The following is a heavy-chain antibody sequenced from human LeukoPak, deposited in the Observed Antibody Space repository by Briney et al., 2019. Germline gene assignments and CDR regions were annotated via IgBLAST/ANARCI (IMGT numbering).Heavy chain of an antibody. CDR2: ISAYNGNT. Sequence: ASVKVSCKASGYTFPSSGISWVRQAPGQGLEWMGWISAYNGNTIYAQKFQGRVAITTDTSTSTAYMELRSLRSDDTAVYYCARPHFWDDSEVFDYWGQGTLVTVSS. D-gene: IGHD3-3*02. CDR3: ARPHFWDDSEVFDY. CDR1: GYTFPSSG. J-gene: IGHJ4*02. V-gene: IGHV1-18*01.